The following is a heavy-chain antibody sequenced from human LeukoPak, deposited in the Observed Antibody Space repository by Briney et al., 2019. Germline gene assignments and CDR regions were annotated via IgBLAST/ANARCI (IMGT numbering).Heavy chain of an antibody. CDR2: ISYDGSDK. J-gene: IGHJ4*02. Sequence: PGGSLRLSCAASGFTFSTYVMHWVRQAPGKGLEWVAVISYDGSDKYYADSVKGRFTISRDNSKNTLYLQMNSLRAEDTAVYYCARAGRYGTGCPDYWGQGTQVTVSS. CDR3: ARAGRYGTGCPDY. D-gene: IGHD2-8*02. V-gene: IGHV3-30*04. CDR1: GFTFSTYV.